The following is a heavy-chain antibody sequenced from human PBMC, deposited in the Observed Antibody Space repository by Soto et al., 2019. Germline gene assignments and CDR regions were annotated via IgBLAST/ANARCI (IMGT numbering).Heavy chain of an antibody. CDR3: VIGSYQLYYYGMDV. V-gene: IGHV1-69*13. Sequence: SVKVSCKASGGTFSSYAISWVRQAPGQGLEWMGGIIPIFGTANYAQKFQGRVTITADESTSTAYMELSSLRSEDTAVYYCVIGSYQLYYYGMDVWGQGTTVTVSS. J-gene: IGHJ6*02. CDR1: GGTFSSYA. D-gene: IGHD1-26*01. CDR2: IIPIFGTA.